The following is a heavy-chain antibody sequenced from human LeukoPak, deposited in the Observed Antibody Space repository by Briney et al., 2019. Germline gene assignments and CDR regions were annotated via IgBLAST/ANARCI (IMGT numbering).Heavy chain of an antibody. Sequence: GGSLRLSCVASGFTVSSNYMTWVRQAPGKGLEWVSTISWNSGNKLYTDSVKGRFTISRDNAENSLYLQMNSLRPEDTALYYCAKDMDFWSGSDYWGQGTLVTVSS. CDR2: ISWNSGNK. D-gene: IGHD3-3*01. V-gene: IGHV3-9*01. CDR3: AKDMDFWSGSDY. J-gene: IGHJ4*02. CDR1: GFTVSSNY.